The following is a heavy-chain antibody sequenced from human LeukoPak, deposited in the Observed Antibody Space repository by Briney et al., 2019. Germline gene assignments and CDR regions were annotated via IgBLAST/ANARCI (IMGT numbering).Heavy chain of an antibody. V-gene: IGHV1-18*01. J-gene: IGHJ3*02. CDR3: ARDTGDIVATIINRDAFDI. D-gene: IGHD5-12*01. Sequence: ASVKVSCKASGYTFTSYGISWVRQAPGQGLEWMGWISAYNGNTNYAQKLQGRVTMTTDTSTSTAYMELRSLRSDDTAVYYCARDTGDIVATIINRDAFDIWGQGTMVTVSS. CDR1: GYTFTSYG. CDR2: ISAYNGNT.